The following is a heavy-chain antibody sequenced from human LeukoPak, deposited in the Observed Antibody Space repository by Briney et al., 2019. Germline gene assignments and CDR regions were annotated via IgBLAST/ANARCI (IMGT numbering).Heavy chain of an antibody. CDR1: GFSISSYA. D-gene: IGHD5-18*01. J-gene: IGHJ4*02. Sequence: GGSLRLSCAASGFSISSYALHWVSQAPGKGRQYVSGISNGGSIDYANSVKGRFTISRDNSKNTLYLQMGSLRPEDMAVYYCARDFSYGSSFDYWGQGILVTVSS. CDR2: ISNGGSI. CDR3: ARDFSYGSSFDY. V-gene: IGHV3-64*01.